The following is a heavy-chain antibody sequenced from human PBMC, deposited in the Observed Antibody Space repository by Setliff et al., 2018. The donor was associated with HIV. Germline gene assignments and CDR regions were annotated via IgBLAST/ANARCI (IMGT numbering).Heavy chain of an antibody. J-gene: IGHJ4*02. V-gene: IGHV4-59*01. Sequence: SETLSLTCTVSGGSISGYYWSWIWQPPGKGLEWIGYIYHSGSTNYNPSLKSRVSISVDTSKNQFSLKVTSVTAADTAVYYCASAVAGTREFDYWGRGTLVTVSS. CDR2: IYHSGST. CDR3: ASAVAGTREFDY. CDR1: GGSISGYY. D-gene: IGHD6-19*01.